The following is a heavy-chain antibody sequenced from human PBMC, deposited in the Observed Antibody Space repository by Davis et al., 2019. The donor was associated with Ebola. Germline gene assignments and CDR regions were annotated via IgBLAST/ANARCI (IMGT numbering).Heavy chain of an antibody. Sequence: GESLKISCAASGFTFNTYAMSWVRQPPGKGLEWISSISSSGTVTYYADSVKGRFTISRDSSKNTLDLQMNSLRAEDTAVYYCGRDRPRDYWGQGSLVTVSS. CDR3: GRDRPRDY. CDR2: ISSSGTVT. J-gene: IGHJ4*02. V-gene: IGHV3-23*01. CDR1: GFTFNTYA.